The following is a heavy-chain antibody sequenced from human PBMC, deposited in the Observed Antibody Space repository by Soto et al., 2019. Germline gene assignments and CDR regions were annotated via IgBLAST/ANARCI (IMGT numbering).Heavy chain of an antibody. CDR3: VRTACVINNCSYRGVR. CDR2: IGLDGTNI. Sequence: QGQLVESGGGVVQPGRSLRLSCVASGFDFKTYGMHWVRQAPGKGLEWVAVIGLDGTNIHYSDSVRGRFSISRDNSENTVSLQMNSLRVEDTALYYCVRTACVINNCSYRGVRWGQGTLVTV. J-gene: IGHJ4*02. CDR1: GFDFKTYG. V-gene: IGHV3-33*01. D-gene: IGHD1-20*01.